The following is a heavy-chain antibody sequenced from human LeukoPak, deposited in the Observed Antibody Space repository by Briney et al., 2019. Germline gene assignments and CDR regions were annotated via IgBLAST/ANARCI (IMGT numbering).Heavy chain of an antibody. J-gene: IGHJ3*02. CDR3: ARAETITIFGVVTPHDAFDI. V-gene: IGHV4-61*02. CDR1: GGSISSGSYY. CDR2: IYTSGST. Sequence: SQTLSLTCTVSGGSISSGSYYWSWIRQPAGKGLAWIGRIYTSGSTNYNPSLKSRVTISVDTSKNQFSLKLSSVTAADTAVYYCARAETITIFGVVTPHDAFDIWGQGTMVTVSS. D-gene: IGHD3-3*01.